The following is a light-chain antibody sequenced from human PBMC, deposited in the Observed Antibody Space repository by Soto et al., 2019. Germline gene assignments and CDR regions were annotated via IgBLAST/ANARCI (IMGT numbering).Light chain of an antibody. V-gene: IGLV2-8*01. CDR3: SSYAGGNNWV. CDR2: EVN. CDR1: SRDIGTHGY. J-gene: IGLJ3*02. Sequence: QSALTQPPSASGSPGQSVTISCTGTSRDIGTHGYVSWYQQNPGKAPKLMLYEVNQRPSGVPDRFSGSNAGNTASLTVSGLQAEDEANYYCSSYAGGNNWVFGGGTKVTVL.